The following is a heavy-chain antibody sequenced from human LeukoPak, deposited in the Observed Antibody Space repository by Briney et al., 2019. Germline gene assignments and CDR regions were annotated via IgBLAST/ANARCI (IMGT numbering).Heavy chain of an antibody. CDR2: IKQDGSEK. CDR1: GFTFSSYW. J-gene: IGHJ6*02. D-gene: IGHD6-19*01. V-gene: IGHV3-7*03. Sequence: PGGSLRLSCAASGFTFSSYWMSWVRQAPGKGLEWVANIKQDGSEKYYVDSVKGRFTISRDNAKNSLYLQMNSLRAEDTAVYYCARVASSGWYVLLAPTTNYGMDVWGQGTTVTVSS. CDR3: ARVASSGWYVLLAPTTNYGMDV.